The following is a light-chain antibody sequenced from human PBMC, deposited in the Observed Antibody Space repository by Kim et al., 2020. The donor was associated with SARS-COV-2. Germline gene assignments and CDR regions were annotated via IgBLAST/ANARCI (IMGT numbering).Light chain of an antibody. CDR2: DDN. CDR1: GLRSNY. V-gene: IGLV3-19*01. Sequence: AVVQTTSSTCCGEGLRSNYAACYQQKTGQAPLLVIYDDNNRRSGSPDRFSGCSSGNTAALTITGAQEDDEADDYCSARDSSGTLRVFAGGTRLTVL. J-gene: IGLJ3*02. CDR3: SARDSSGTLRV.